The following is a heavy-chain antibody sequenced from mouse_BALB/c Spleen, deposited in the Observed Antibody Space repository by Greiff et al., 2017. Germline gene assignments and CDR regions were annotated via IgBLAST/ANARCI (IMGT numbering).Heavy chain of an antibody. V-gene: IGHV7-3*02. CDR2: IRNKANGYTT. CDR3: ARDGYGSSWDYYAMDY. Sequence: EVKLVESGGGLVQPGGSLRLSCATSGFTFTDYYMSWVRQPPGKALEWLGFIRNKANGYTTEYSASVKGRFTISRDNSQSILYLQMNTLRAEDSATYYCARDGYGSSWDYYAMDYWGQGTSVTVSS. CDR1: GFTFTDYY. D-gene: IGHD1-1*01. J-gene: IGHJ4*01.